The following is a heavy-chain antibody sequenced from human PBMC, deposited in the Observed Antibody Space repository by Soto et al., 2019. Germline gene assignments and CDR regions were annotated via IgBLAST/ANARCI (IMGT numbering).Heavy chain of an antibody. CDR3: AGAYYYDSGVYFHLLTLYY. V-gene: IGHV4-30-4*01. D-gene: IGHD3-22*01. J-gene: IGHJ4*02. CDR2: IYYSGST. CDR1: GGSISSGDYY. Sequence: QAQLQESGPGLVKPSQTLSLTCTVSGGSISSGDYYWSWIRQPPGQGLEWIGYIYYSGSTYYNPSLSSPVTISIETSKTQFSLKLNSVTAAVTAVYYGAGAYYYDSGVYFHLLTLYYWGQGTLVTVSS.